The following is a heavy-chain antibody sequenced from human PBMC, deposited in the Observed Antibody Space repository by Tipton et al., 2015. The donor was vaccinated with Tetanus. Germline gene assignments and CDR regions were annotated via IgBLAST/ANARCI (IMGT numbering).Heavy chain of an antibody. V-gene: IGHV4-61*08. D-gene: IGHD3-10*01. CDR1: GGSVRSGDYS. Sequence: PGLVKPSETLSLTCTVSGGSVRSGDYSWNWIRQPPGKGLEWLAYVSYSGRTNSNYSLKRRITISHDTSKNQFSLRETSVNAAETAVYYCARDRGVRGGYFYCHGMAVWGQGTTVTVSS. CDR3: ARDRGVRGGYFYCHGMAV. CDR2: VSYSGRT. J-gene: IGHJ6*02.